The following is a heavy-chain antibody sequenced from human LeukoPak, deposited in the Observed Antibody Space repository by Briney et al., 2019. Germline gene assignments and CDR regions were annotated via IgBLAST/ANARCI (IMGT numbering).Heavy chain of an antibody. Sequence: PGGSLRLSCAASGFTFSSYSMNWVRQAPGKGLKWVSSISSSSSNIYYADSVKGRFTISRDNAKNSLYLQMNSLRAEDTAVYYCARKNLSSGWYYVYWGQGTLVTVSS. CDR1: GFTFSSYS. V-gene: IGHV3-21*01. CDR2: ISSSSSNI. D-gene: IGHD6-19*01. CDR3: ARKNLSSGWYYVY. J-gene: IGHJ4*02.